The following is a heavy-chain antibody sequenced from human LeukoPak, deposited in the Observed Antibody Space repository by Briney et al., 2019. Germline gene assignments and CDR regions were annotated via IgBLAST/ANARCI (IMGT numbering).Heavy chain of an antibody. CDR1: GFAFSSYG. Sequence: PGGSLRLSCAASGFAFSSYGIHWVRQAPGKGLEWVAVVWYDGNDKYYADSVEGRFTISRDNSKNTLYLQMNSLRAEDTAVYYCARAQRLYSSSWPYFDYWGQGTLVTVSS. D-gene: IGHD6-13*01. CDR2: VWYDGNDK. CDR3: ARAQRLYSSSWPYFDY. J-gene: IGHJ4*02. V-gene: IGHV3-30*19.